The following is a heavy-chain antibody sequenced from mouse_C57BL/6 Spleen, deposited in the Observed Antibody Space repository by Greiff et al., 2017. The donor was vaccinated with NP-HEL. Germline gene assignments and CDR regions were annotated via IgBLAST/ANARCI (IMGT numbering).Heavy chain of an antibody. D-gene: IGHD1-1*01. CDR2: IDPETGGT. CDR3: THGISPAWFAN. J-gene: IGHJ3*01. CDR1: GYTFTDYA. V-gene: IGHV1-15*01. Sequence: VQLQQSGAELVRPGASVTLSCKASGYTFTDYAMHWVKQTPVHGLEWIGAIDPETGGTAYNQKFKGKAILTADKSSRTAYMELRSLTSEDSSVYYCTHGISPAWFANWGQGTLVTDSA.